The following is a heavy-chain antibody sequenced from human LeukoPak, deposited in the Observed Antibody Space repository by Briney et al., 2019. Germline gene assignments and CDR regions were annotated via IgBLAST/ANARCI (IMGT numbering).Heavy chain of an antibody. CDR1: GGSISSSNW. CDR2: IYHSGST. V-gene: IGHV4-4*02. Sequence: PSETLSLTCAVSGGSISSSNWWSWVRQPPGKELEWIGEIYHSGSTNYNPSLKSRVTISVDKSKNQFSLKLSSVTAADTAVYYCASKGEYCSGGSCYWAFDYWGQGTLVTVSS. CDR3: ASKGEYCSGGSCYWAFDY. D-gene: IGHD2-15*01. J-gene: IGHJ4*02.